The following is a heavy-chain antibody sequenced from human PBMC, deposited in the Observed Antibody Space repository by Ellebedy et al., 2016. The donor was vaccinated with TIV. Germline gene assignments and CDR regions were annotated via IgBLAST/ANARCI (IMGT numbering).Heavy chain of an antibody. J-gene: IGHJ4*02. Sequence: GESLKISCTASGFTFGDYAMSWVRQAPGKGLEWVGFIRSKAYGGTTEYAASVKGRFTISRDDSKSIAYLQMNSLKTEDTAVYYCTREGYWGQGTLVTVSS. V-gene: IGHV3-49*04. CDR3: TREGY. CDR2: IRSKAYGGTT. CDR1: GFTFGDYA.